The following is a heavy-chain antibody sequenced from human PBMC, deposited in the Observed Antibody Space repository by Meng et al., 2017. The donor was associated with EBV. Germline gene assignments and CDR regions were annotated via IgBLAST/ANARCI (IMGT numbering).Heavy chain of an antibody. V-gene: IGHV4-34*01. CDR1: GGSFSGSY. CDR2: INHSGST. D-gene: IGHD5-24*01. Sequence: QWGAVMLNPSETLSLTWAVYGGSFSGSYWSWIRQPPGKGLEWIGEINHSGSTNYNPSLKSRVTISVDTSKNQFSLKLSSVTAADTAVYYCARGRWLQPGSYFDYWGQGTLVTVSS. CDR3: ARGRWLQPGSYFDY. J-gene: IGHJ4*02.